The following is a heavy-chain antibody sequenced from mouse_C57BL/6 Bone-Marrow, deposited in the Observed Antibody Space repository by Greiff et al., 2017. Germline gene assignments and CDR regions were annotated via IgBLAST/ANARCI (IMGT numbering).Heavy chain of an antibody. CDR1: GFTFSDYG. D-gene: IGHD2-3*01. V-gene: IGHV5-15*01. Sequence: EVKLMESGGGLVQPGGSLKLSCAASGFTFSDYGMAWVRQAPRKGPEWVAFISNLAYSIYYADTVTGRFTISRENAKNTLYLEMSSLRSEDTAMYYCARHKRLLMDYWGQGTSVTVSS. CDR2: ISNLAYSI. J-gene: IGHJ4*01. CDR3: ARHKRLLMDY.